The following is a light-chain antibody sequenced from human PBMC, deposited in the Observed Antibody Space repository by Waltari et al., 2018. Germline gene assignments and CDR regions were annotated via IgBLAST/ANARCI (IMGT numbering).Light chain of an antibody. J-gene: IGLJ1*01. V-gene: IGLV2-14*01. CDR3: ISFTSSVTYV. Sequence: SALTQPRSVSGSPGQSITISCTGTSSAIGAYKYVSWYQQHPGKAPKLIIYEVSNRPSGVSNRFSGSKSGNTASLSISGLQAEDEADYYCISFTSSVTYVFGTGTRVTVV. CDR1: SSAIGAYKY. CDR2: EVS.